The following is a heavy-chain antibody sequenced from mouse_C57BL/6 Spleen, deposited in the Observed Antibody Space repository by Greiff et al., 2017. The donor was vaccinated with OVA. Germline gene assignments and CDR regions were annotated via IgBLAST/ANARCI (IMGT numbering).Heavy chain of an antibody. J-gene: IGHJ4*01. V-gene: IGHV5-4*03. CDR1: GFTFSSYA. CDR3: ARASTMVKGAMDY. Sequence: EVKLVESGGGLVKPGGSLKLSCAASGFTFSSYAMSWVRQTPEKRLAWVATISDGGSYTYYPDNVKGRFTISRDNAKNKLYLQMSHLKSEDTAMYYCARASTMVKGAMDYWGQGTSVTVSS. CDR2: ISDGGSYT. D-gene: IGHD2-2*01.